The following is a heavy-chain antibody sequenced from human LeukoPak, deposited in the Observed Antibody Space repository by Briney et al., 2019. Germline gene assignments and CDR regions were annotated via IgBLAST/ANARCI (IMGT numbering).Heavy chain of an antibody. CDR1: GASISSGY. CDR2: IYYSGST. D-gene: IGHD3-10*01. CDR3: ARDPVGSNWFDP. J-gene: IGHJ5*02. V-gene: IGHV4-59*01. Sequence: SETLSLTCTVSGASISSGYWSWIRQPPGKGLEWVGYIYYSGSTDYNPSLKSRVTISADMSKNQFSLRLSSVTAADTAVYYCARDPVGSNWFDPWGQGTLVTVSS.